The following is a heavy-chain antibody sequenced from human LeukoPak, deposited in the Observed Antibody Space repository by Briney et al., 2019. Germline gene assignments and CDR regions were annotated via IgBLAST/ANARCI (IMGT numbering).Heavy chain of an antibody. CDR1: GGSISSTNYY. J-gene: IGHJ4*02. CDR3: ARHSTRLYGANDSDY. CDR2: IYYSGST. D-gene: IGHD4-23*01. V-gene: IGHV4-39*01. Sequence: PSETLSLTCTVSGGSISSTNYYWGWIRQPPGKGLEWIGSIYYSGSTNYNPSLKSRVTISVDTSKNQFSLKLRSVTAADTAVYYCARHSTRLYGANDSDYWGQGALVTVSS.